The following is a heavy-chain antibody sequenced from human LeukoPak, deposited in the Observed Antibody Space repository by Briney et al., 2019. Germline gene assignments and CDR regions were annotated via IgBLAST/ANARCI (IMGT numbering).Heavy chain of an antibody. V-gene: IGHV1-18*01. J-gene: IGHJ4*02. CDR1: GYTLTSYG. D-gene: IGHD6-13*01. CDR2: ISAYNGNT. Sequence: ASVKVSCKASGYTLTSYGISWVRQAPGQGLEWMGWISAYNGNTNYAQKLQGRVTMTTDTSTSTAYMELRSLRSDDTAVYYCARDLTIAAAGTYGYWGQGTLVTVPS. CDR3: ARDLTIAAAGTYGY.